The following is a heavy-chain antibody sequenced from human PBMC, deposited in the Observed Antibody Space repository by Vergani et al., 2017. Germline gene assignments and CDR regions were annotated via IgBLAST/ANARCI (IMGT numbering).Heavy chain of an antibody. CDR1: GFTFSSYA. D-gene: IGHD3-9*01. Sequence: EVQLLESGGGLVQPGGSLRLSCAASGFTFSSYAMSWVRQAPGKGLEWVSAISGSGGSTYYADSGKGRFTISRDNSKNTLYLQMNSLRDEDTAVYYCENTPPLEDYDMLAGPVAFDVWSQGTIVTVSS. CDR2: ISGSGGST. CDR3: ENTPPLEDYDMLAGPVAFDV. V-gene: IGHV3-23*01. J-gene: IGHJ3*01.